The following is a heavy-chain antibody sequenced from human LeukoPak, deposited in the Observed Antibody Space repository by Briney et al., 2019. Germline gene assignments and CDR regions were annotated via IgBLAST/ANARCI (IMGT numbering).Heavy chain of an antibody. Sequence: PGGSLRLSCAASGFTFTNYGMHWVRQAPGKGLEWVAVISYDGSNKYYADSVKGRFTISRDNSKNTLYLQMNSLRAEDTAVYYCAKDPVLGYYYDSTTSSGSAFDIWGQGTMVTVSS. D-gene: IGHD3-22*01. CDR1: GFTFTNYG. V-gene: IGHV3-30*18. CDR3: AKDPVLGYYYDSTTSSGSAFDI. CDR2: ISYDGSNK. J-gene: IGHJ3*02.